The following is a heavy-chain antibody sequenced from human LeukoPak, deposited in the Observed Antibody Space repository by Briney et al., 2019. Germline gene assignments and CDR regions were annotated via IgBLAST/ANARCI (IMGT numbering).Heavy chain of an antibody. CDR2: TNPNSGNT. CDR1: GYTFTSYD. D-gene: IGHD2-15*01. Sequence: GASVKVSCKASGYTFTSYDINWVRQATGQGLEWMGWTNPNSGNTGYAQKFQGRVTMTRNTSISTAYMELSSLRSEDTAVYYCARGRTRYNWFDPWGQGTLVTVSS. V-gene: IGHV1-8*01. CDR3: ARGRTRYNWFDP. J-gene: IGHJ5*02.